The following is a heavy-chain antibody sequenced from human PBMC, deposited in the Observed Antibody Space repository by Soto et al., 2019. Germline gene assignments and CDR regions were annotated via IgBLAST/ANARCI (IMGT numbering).Heavy chain of an antibody. J-gene: IGHJ6*02. Sequence: PGESLKISCKGSGYSFTSYWISWVRQTPGKGLEWMGRIDPSDSYTNYSPSFQGHVTISADKSISTAYLQWSSLKASDTAMYYCARFRAPAATNYYYYYGMDVWGQGTTVTVSS. V-gene: IGHV5-10-1*01. CDR1: GYSFTSYW. CDR2: IDPSDSYT. D-gene: IGHD2-2*01. CDR3: ARFRAPAATNYYYYYGMDV.